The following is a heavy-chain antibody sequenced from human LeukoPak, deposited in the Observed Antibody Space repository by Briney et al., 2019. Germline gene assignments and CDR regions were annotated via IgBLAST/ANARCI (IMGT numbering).Heavy chain of an antibody. CDR3: ARLTGYGGVDY. V-gene: IGHV4-59*08. D-gene: IGHD6-19*01. CDR2: IYYTGST. Sequence: PSETLSLTCTVSGGPNSSSYWIWLRDPPGKALEGLGYIYYTGSTNHNPSLKSRITISIDTSKNQFSLKLSSVTGAGTAVYYCARLTGYGGVDYWGQGTLLTVSS. CDR1: GGPNSSSY. J-gene: IGHJ4*02.